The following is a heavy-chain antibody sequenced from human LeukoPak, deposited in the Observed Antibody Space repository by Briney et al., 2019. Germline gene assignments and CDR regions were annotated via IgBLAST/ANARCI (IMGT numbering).Heavy chain of an antibody. CDR3: ARDRQELPPSYYYYYMDV. CDR1: GCFISSYY. Sequence: PSETLSLTCTVSGCFISSYYWSWIRQPAGKGLEWIGRIYTSGSTNYNPSLKSRVTMSVDTSKNQFSLKLSSVTAADTAVYYCARDRQELPPSYYYYYMDVWGKGTTVTVSS. J-gene: IGHJ6*03. CDR2: IYTSGST. D-gene: IGHD1-26*01. V-gene: IGHV4-4*07.